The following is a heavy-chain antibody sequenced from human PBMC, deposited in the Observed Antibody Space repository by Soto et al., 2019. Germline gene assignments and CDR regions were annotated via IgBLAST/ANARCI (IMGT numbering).Heavy chain of an antibody. V-gene: IGHV3-23*01. CDR1: GFTLDKYT. CDR2: SFSTGGT. CDR3: ARDREPDGIWTFDS. D-gene: IGHD3-9*01. J-gene: IGHJ4*02. Sequence: QPGGSLRLSCAASGFTLDKYTMGWFRQAPGKGLEWVAESFSTGGTEYADSVKGRFSISRDNSRNMLFLQMNNLGVEDTALYYCARDREPDGIWTFDSWGQGTLVTVSS.